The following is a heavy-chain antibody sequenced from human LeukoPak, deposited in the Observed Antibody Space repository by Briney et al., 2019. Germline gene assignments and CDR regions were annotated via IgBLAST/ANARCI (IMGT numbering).Heavy chain of an antibody. Sequence: SETLSLTCSVSGSSFNTYYWSWIRQPAGKALDWIVRIHTSGRADYSPSLQSRVTISVDMSKKEFSLKLTSVTAADTAVYYCARDIVYLIDEDYGWGQGILVTVSS. CDR3: ARDIVYLIDEDYG. D-gene: IGHD4-17*01. J-gene: IGHJ4*02. CDR1: GSSFNTYY. CDR2: IHTSGRA. V-gene: IGHV4-4*07.